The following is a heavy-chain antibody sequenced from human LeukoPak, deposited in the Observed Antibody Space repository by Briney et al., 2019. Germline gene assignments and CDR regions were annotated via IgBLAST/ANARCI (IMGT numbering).Heavy chain of an antibody. J-gene: IGHJ4*02. Sequence: SETLSLTCAVYGGSFSGHYWSWIRQPPGKGLEWIGEINHSGSTNYNPSLKSRVTISVDTSKNQFSLKLSSVTAADTAVYYCARGLYLFKYYFDYWGQGTLVTVSS. CDR3: ARGLYLFKYYFDY. CDR2: INHSGST. V-gene: IGHV4-34*01. D-gene: IGHD2-8*01. CDR1: GGSFSGHY.